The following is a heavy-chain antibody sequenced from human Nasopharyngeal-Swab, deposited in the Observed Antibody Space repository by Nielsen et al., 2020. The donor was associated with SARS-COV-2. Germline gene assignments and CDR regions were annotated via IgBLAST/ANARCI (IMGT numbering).Heavy chain of an antibody. CDR1: GGSFSGYY. Sequence: GSLRLSCAVSGGSFSGYYWSWIRQPPGTALEWIGEINHSGSTNYNPSLKSRVTISVDTSKNQFSLKLSSVTAADTAVYYCARGIGTRLRFHRYYMDVWGKGTTVTVSS. CDR2: INHSGST. J-gene: IGHJ6*03. D-gene: IGHD3-3*01. CDR3: ARGIGTRLRFHRYYMDV. V-gene: IGHV4-34*01.